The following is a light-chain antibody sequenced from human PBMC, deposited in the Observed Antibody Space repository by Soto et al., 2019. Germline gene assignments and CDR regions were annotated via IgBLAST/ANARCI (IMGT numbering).Light chain of an antibody. CDR3: QQYNKWLVT. V-gene: IGKV3-15*01. CDR1: QSVSSN. CDR2: GAS. Sequence: EIVMTQSPATLSVSPGERATLSCRASQSVSSNLAWYQQKPGQAPRLLIYGASTRATGIPARFSGSGSGTEFTLTISSLQSEDFAVYYCQQYNKWLVTFGQGTKVEIK. J-gene: IGKJ1*01.